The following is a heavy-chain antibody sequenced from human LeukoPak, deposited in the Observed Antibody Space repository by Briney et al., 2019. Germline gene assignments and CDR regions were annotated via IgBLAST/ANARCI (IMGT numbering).Heavy chain of an antibody. V-gene: IGHV3-23*01. Sequence: GGSLRLSCAVSGITLSNYGMSWVCQAPGKGLEWVAGMSDSGGRTNYADSVKGRFTISRDNPKNILYLQMNSLRAEDSAVYFCATRGVVIRVILVGFHKEAYYFDSWGQGALVTVSS. J-gene: IGHJ4*02. CDR1: GITLSNYG. D-gene: IGHD3-22*01. CDR2: MSDSGGRT. CDR3: ATRGVVIRVILVGFHKEAYYFDS.